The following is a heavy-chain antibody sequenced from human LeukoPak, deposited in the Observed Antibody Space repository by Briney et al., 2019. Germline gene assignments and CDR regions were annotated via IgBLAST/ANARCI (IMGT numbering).Heavy chain of an antibody. CDR3: ARLHDYGGNPQSDYFDY. V-gene: IGHV4-61*02. D-gene: IGHD4-23*01. CDR2: IYTSGST. CDR1: GGSISSGSYY. Sequence: PSQTLSLTCTVSGGSISSGSYYWSWIRQPAGKGLEWIGRIYTSGSTNYNPSLKSRVTISVDTSKNQFSLKLSSVTAADTAVYYCARLHDYGGNPQSDYFDYWGQGTLVTVSS. J-gene: IGHJ4*02.